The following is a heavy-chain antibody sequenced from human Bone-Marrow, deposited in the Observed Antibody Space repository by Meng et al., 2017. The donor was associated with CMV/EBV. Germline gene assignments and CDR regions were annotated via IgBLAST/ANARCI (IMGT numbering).Heavy chain of an antibody. V-gene: IGHV3-7*01. CDR3: ARDGHGYSYGYPYYYYGMDV. CDR2: IKQDGSEK. CDR1: GFTFSSYW. Sequence: GGSLRLSCAASGFTFSSYWMSWVRQAPGKGLEWVANIKQDGSEKYYVDSVKGRFTISRDNAKNSLYLQMNSLRAEDTAVYYCARDGHGYSYGYPYYYYGMDVWGQGNTVTVSS. J-gene: IGHJ6*02. D-gene: IGHD5-18*01.